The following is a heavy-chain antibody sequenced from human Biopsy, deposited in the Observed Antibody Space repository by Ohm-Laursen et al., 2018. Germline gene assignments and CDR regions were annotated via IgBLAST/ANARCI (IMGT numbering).Heavy chain of an antibody. D-gene: IGHD1-26*01. CDR1: GGSICSYY. CDR3: ARHAPSYSGSYWRYFDL. Sequence: PSVTLSLTCTVSGGSICSYYWGWIRQPPGKGLEWIGYIYYTGITNYNPSLKSWVPISEDTSINHLSLRLTFGTAADTAVYYCARHAPSYSGSYWRYFDLWGRGALVTVSS. CDR2: IYYTGIT. J-gene: IGHJ2*01. V-gene: IGHV4-59*08.